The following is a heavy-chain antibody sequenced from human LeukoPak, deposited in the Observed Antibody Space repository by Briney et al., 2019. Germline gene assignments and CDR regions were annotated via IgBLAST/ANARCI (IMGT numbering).Heavy chain of an antibody. V-gene: IGHV4-34*01. CDR2: INHSGST. CDR1: GGSFSDYY. J-gene: IGHJ3*02. D-gene: IGHD3-22*01. CDR3: ARGNYYYDSSGPDAFDI. Sequence: SETLSLTCAVYGGSFSDYYWSWIRQPPGKGLEWVGEINHSGSTNYNPSLKSRVTISVDTSKNQFSLKLSSVTAADTAVYYCARGNYYYDSSGPDAFDIWGQGTMVTVSS.